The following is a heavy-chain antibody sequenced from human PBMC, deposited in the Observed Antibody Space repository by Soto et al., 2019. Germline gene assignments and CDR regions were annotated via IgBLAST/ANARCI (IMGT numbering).Heavy chain of an antibody. D-gene: IGHD3-16*02. Sequence: QVQLQESGPGLVKPSETLSLTCTVSGGSISSYYWIWIRQPPGKGLEWIGYIYYSGSTNYNPSLKSRVTISVDTSKNQFSLKLSSVTAADTAVYYCARNGRTFGGVIVSSGAFDIWCQGTMVTVSS. J-gene: IGHJ3*02. CDR3: ARNGRTFGGVIVSSGAFDI. V-gene: IGHV4-59*01. CDR2: IYYSGST. CDR1: GGSISSYY.